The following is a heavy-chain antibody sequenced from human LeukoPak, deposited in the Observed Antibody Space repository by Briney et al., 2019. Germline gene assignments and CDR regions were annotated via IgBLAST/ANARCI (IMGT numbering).Heavy chain of an antibody. CDR2: TYYRSTWYN. V-gene: IGHV6-1*01. J-gene: IGHJ5*02. Sequence: SQTLSLTCAISGDSSSSNSVTWNWIRQSPSRGLEWLGRTYYRSTWYNDYAVSVRGRITVNPDTSKNQFSLHLNSVTPEDTAVYYCARRLTQYDCFDPWGQGILVTVSS. D-gene: IGHD2-2*01. CDR1: GDSSSSNSVT. CDR3: ARRLTQYDCFDP.